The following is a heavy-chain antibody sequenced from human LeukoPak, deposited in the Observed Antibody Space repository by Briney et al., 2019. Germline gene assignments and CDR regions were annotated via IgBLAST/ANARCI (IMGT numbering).Heavy chain of an antibody. CDR2: INHSGST. V-gene: IGHV4-34*01. CDR1: GGSFSGYY. Sequence: PSETLSLTCAVYGGSFSGYYWSWIRQPPGKGLEWIGEINHSGSTNYIPSLKSRVTISVDTSKNQFSLKLSSVTAADTAVYYCARRWVGATDYWGQGTLVTVSS. J-gene: IGHJ4*02. D-gene: IGHD1-26*01. CDR3: ARRWVGATDY.